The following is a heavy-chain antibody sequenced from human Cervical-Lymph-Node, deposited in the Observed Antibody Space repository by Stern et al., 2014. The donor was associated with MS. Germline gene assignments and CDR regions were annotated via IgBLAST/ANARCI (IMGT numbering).Heavy chain of an antibody. CDR1: GFTFSTFA. Sequence: VQLVESGGRVVQPGRSLRLSCAASGFTFSTFAMYWVRQAPGKGLEWVALISFDGGTRDYADSVRGRFTLSRDNLKKTMYLQMNSLRPEDTAVYYCARGGYPIRVDTESPADYWGQGTLVTVSS. CDR3: ARGGYPIRVDTESPADY. V-gene: IGHV3-30-3*01. CDR2: ISFDGGTR. J-gene: IGHJ4*02. D-gene: IGHD5-18*01.